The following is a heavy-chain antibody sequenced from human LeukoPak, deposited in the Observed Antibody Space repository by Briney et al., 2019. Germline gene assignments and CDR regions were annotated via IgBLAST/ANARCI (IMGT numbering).Heavy chain of an antibody. CDR1: GFPVSSNY. J-gene: IGHJ5*02. D-gene: IGHD1-26*01. CDR3: ARPSIVGATFDP. CDR2: IYSGGST. Sequence: GGSPGLSREASGFPVSSNYMSWVRQAPGKGLGWDSVIYSGGSTYYADSVKGRFTISRDNSKNTLYLQMNSLRAEDTAVYYCARPSIVGATFDPWGQGTLVTVSS. V-gene: IGHV3-66*04.